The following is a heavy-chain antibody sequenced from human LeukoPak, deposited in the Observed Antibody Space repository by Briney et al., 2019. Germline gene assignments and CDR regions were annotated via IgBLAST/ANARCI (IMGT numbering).Heavy chain of an antibody. CDR3: ARDHHPRYSSGWIYYFDY. CDR1: GYTFTSYY. D-gene: IGHD6-19*01. J-gene: IGHJ4*02. V-gene: IGHV1-46*01. CDR2: INPSGGST. Sequence: ASVKVSCKASGYTFTSYYMHWVRQAPGQGLELMGIINPSGGSTSYAQKFQGRVTMTRDTSTSTVYMELSSLRSEDTAVYYCARDHHPRYSSGWIYYFDYWGQGTLVTVSS.